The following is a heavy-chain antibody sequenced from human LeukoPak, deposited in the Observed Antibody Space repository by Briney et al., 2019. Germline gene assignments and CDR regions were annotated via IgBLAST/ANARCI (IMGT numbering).Heavy chain of an antibody. CDR3: ARDSRLGETTAWIN. J-gene: IGHJ4*02. V-gene: IGHV3-23*01. CDR1: GFAFRTYA. Sequence: GGSLRVSCEAPGFAFRTYAMTWIRQSPGKGLEWVSGISAGGHDRYYADSVKGRFIISRDNSRGTVSLQMDSLRADDTALYFCARDSRLGETTAWINWGQGTLVVVSS. D-gene: IGHD1-26*01. CDR2: ISAGGHDR.